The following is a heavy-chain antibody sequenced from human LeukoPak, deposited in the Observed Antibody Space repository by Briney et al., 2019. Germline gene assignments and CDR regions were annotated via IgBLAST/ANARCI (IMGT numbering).Heavy chain of an antibody. J-gene: IGHJ2*01. D-gene: IGHD3-10*01. CDR3: ARVSAMSFGSGTYLPNWYFDF. V-gene: IGHV1-2*02. CDR1: GYTFTSYY. Sequence: ASVKVSCKASGYTFTSYYMHWVRQAPGQGLEWMGWINPNSGGTNYAQNFQGRVTMTRDTSISTVYMELSRLRSDDTAVFYCARVSAMSFGSGTYLPNWYFDFWGRGTLVIVSS. CDR2: INPNSGGT.